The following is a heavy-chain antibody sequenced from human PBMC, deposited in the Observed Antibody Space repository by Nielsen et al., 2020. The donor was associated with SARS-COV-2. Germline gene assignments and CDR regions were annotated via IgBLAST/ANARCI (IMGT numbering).Heavy chain of an antibody. CDR3: ARGAGASSGPLDY. Sequence: ETLSLTCTVSGDSIGTYYWTWIRQPPGKGLDWIGYMYYSGSAKYKSSLKSRVTISLDTSKNQISLRLTSVTAADTAVYFCARGAGASSGPLDYWGQGALVTVSS. J-gene: IGHJ4*02. CDR1: GDSIGTYY. D-gene: IGHD6-19*01. CDR2: MYYSGSA. V-gene: IGHV4-59*01.